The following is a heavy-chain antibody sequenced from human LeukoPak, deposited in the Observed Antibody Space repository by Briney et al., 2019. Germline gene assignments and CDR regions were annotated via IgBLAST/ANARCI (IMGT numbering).Heavy chain of an antibody. CDR2: IWYDGSNK. D-gene: IGHD1-26*01. CDR1: GFTFSSYG. CDR3: ARLIEVGATDY. V-gene: IGHV3-33*01. Sequence: GGSLRLSCAASGFTFSSYGMHWVRQAPGKGLEWVAVIWYDGSNKYYADSVKGRFTISRDNAKNTLYLLMNSLRAEDTAVYYCARLIEVGATDYWGQGTLVTVSS. J-gene: IGHJ4*02.